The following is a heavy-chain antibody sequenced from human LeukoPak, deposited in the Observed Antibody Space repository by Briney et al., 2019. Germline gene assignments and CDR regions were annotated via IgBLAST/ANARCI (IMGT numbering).Heavy chain of an antibody. CDR3: ASMDDCGVFVY. V-gene: IGHV4-34*01. Sequence: PSETLSLTCAVYGGSFSGYYWSWIRQPPGKGLEWIGEINHSGSTNYNPSLKSRVTISVDTSKNQFSLKLSSVTAADTAVYYCASMDDCGVFVYWGQGTLVTVSS. J-gene: IGHJ4*02. CDR1: GGSFSGYY. CDR2: INHSGST. D-gene: IGHD4-17*01.